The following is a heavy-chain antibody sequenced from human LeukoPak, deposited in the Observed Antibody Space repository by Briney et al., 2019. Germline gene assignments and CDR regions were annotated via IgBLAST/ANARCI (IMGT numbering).Heavy chain of an antibody. CDR2: ISGSGGST. D-gene: IGHD2-2*01. Sequence: GGSLRLSCAASGFTFSSYAMSWVRQAPGKGLEWVSAISGSGGSTYYADSAKGRFTISRDNSKNTLYLQMNSLRAEDTAVYYCAKPRVPAAMYNWFDPWGQGTLVTVSS. CDR1: GFTFSSYA. V-gene: IGHV3-23*01. CDR3: AKPRVPAAMYNWFDP. J-gene: IGHJ5*02.